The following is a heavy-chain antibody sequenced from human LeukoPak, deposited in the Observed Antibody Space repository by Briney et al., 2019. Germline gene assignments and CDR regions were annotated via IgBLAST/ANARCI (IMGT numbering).Heavy chain of an antibody. V-gene: IGHV3-30*02. D-gene: IGHD5-18*01. CDR3: AKGYSYGFVY. Sequence: GGSLRLSCAASGFTFSSYGMHWVRQAPGKGLKWMSFIRYDGSNKYYADSVKGRFTISRDNSKNTLYLQMNSLRAEDTAVYYCAKGYSYGFVYWGQGTLVTVSS. CDR1: GFTFSSYG. J-gene: IGHJ4*02. CDR2: IRYDGSNK.